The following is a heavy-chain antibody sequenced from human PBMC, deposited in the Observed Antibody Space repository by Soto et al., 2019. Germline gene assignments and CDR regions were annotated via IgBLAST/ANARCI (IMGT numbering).Heavy chain of an antibody. J-gene: IGHJ4*02. V-gene: IGHV4-4*02. CDR3: ASVIAAANY. CDR1: SGSISSSNW. CDR2: ISHGGGT. Sequence: QVQLQESGPGLVKPSGTLSLTCAVSSGSISSSNWWSWVRQPPGKGLEWIGEISHGGGTNYNPSLRRRVTIPVEKSKNRFSLKLSSVTAADTAVYYCASVIAAANYWGQGTLVTVSS. D-gene: IGHD6-25*01.